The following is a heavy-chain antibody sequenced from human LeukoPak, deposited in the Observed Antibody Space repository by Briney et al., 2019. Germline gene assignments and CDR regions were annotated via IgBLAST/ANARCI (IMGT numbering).Heavy chain of an antibody. D-gene: IGHD3-22*01. CDR1: GFIFSSYA. J-gene: IGHJ4*02. CDR2: ISGSGGST. Sequence: RSGGSLRLSCAASGFIFSSYAMSWVRQAPGKGLYWVSAISGSGGSTYYADSVKGRFTISRDNSKNTLFLQMSSLRVEDTAVYYCVKDLYYDNSGYYSGAFDYWGQGTLVTVSS. CDR3: VKDLYYDNSGYYSGAFDY. V-gene: IGHV3-23*01.